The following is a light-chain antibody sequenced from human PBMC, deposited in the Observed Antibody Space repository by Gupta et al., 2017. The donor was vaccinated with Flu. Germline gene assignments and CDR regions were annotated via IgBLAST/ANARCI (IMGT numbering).Light chain of an antibody. Sequence: DVVMTPSPLSLPVALGQPASISCRSSQSLVYSDGNTVLHWFQQRPGQSPRRLIYLGSHRDSGVPDRFSGSGSGTDFTLKISRVEAEDVGVYCCRQCEHWPWAFGQGTKVEIK. J-gene: IGKJ1*01. CDR2: LGS. CDR3: RQCEHWPWA. CDR1: QSLVYSDGNTV. V-gene: IGKV2-30*01.